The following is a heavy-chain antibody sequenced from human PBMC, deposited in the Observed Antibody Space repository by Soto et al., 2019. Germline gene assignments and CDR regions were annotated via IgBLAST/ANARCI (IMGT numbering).Heavy chain of an antibody. Sequence: SETLSLTCTVSGGSVSSGSYYWSWIRQPPGKGLEWIGYIYYSGSTNYNPSLKSRVTISVDTSKNQFSLKLSSVTAADTAVYYCARGKVTMVRGVIIYFDYWGQGTLVTVSS. CDR2: IYYSGST. J-gene: IGHJ4*02. CDR3: ARGKVTMVRGVIIYFDY. V-gene: IGHV4-61*01. CDR1: GGSVSSGSYY. D-gene: IGHD3-10*01.